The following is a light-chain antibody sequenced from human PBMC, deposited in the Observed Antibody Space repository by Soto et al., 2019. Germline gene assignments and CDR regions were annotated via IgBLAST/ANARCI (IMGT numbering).Light chain of an antibody. J-gene: IGLJ1*01. CDR3: GSWDSSLSAYV. Sequence: QSVLTHPPSVSSAPVQKVTISCSVISSNIGGNSVSWYQQLPGTAPKLLIYDDNKRPSGIPDRFSGSKSGTSATLGITGFQTGDEADYYCGSWDSSLSAYVFGTGTKV. V-gene: IGLV1-51*01. CDR2: DDN. CDR1: SSNIGGNS.